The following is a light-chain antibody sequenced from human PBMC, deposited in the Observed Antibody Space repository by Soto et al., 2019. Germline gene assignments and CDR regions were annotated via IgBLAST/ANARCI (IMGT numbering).Light chain of an antibody. Sequence: AIQMTQSPSSLSAAVGDIVTITCRASQGIRNDLGWYQQKPGKAPKLLIYAASSLQSGVPSRFSGSGSGTDFTLTISSLQPEDFATYYCLQDYNYPRTFGQGCKVDIK. J-gene: IGKJ1*01. V-gene: IGKV1-6*01. CDR2: AAS. CDR3: LQDYNYPRT. CDR1: QGIRND.